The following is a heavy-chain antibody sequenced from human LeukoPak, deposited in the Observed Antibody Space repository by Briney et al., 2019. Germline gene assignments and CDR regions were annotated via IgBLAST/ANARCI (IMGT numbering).Heavy chain of an antibody. J-gene: IGHJ3*02. CDR1: GFTFSSYA. D-gene: IGHD4-17*01. V-gene: IGHV3-30*04. Sequence: GGSLRLSCAASGFTFSSYAMHWVRQAPGKGLEWVAVISHDGSNKYYADSVKGRFTISRDNSKNTLYLQMNSLRAEDTAVYYCARDRATVSTGDSFDIWGQGTMVTVSS. CDR2: ISHDGSNK. CDR3: ARDRATVSTGDSFDI.